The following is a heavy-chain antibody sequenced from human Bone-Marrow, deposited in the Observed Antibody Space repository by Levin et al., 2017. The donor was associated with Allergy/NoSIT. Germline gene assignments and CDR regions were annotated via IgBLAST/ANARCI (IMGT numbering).Heavy chain of an antibody. CDR1: GVSISSYY. V-gene: IGHV4-59*01. Sequence: SETLSLTCTVAGVSISSYYWSWIRQPPGKGLEWIGYIYYSGSTNHNPSLKSRVTISVDTSKNQFSLKLSSVTAADTAVYYWARDDSIAAAGPFDYWGQGTLVTVSS. CDR2: IYYSGST. D-gene: IGHD6-13*01. CDR3: ARDDSIAAAGPFDY. J-gene: IGHJ4*02.